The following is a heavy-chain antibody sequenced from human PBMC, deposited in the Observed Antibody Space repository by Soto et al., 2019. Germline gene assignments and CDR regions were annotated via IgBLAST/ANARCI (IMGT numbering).Heavy chain of an antibody. V-gene: IGHV3-23*01. Sequence: PGGSLRLSCAASGFTFSSYAMSWVRQAPGKGLEWVSAISGSGGSTYYADSVKGRFTISRDNSKNTLYLQMNSLRAEDTAVYYCAKGGIVGAKCYYYGMDVWGQGTTVTV. D-gene: IGHD1-26*01. CDR3: AKGGIVGAKCYYYGMDV. J-gene: IGHJ6*02. CDR2: ISGSGGST. CDR1: GFTFSSYA.